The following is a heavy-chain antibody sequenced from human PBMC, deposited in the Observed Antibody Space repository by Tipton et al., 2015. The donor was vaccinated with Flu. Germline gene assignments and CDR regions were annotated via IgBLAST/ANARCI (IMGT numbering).Heavy chain of an antibody. J-gene: IGHJ3*02. CDR2: INDSGTT. CDR1: GGSLSTSTDY. V-gene: IGHV4-39*01. Sequence: TLSLTCTVSGGSLSTSTDYGGWIRQSPGKGLEYIASINDSGTTYYNPSLKSRVTISIDTSRNQFSLRRSSVTAADTAVYYCARWTSALEAFDIWGRGTMVTVSS. D-gene: IGHD3-3*01. CDR3: ARWTSALEAFDI.